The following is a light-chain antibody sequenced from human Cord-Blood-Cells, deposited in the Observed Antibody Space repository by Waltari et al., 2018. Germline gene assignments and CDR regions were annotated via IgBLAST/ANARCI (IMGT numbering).Light chain of an antibody. J-gene: IGLJ2*01. Sequence: QSALTQPASVSGSPGQSITISCTGISSDVGSYNLVSWYQQHPGKAPKLMIYEGSKRPSGVSNRFPGSKSGNTASLTISGLQAEDEADYYCCSYAGSSTFVVFGGGTKLTVL. CDR3: CSYAGSSTFVV. V-gene: IGLV2-23*03. CDR2: EGS. CDR1: SSDVGSYNL.